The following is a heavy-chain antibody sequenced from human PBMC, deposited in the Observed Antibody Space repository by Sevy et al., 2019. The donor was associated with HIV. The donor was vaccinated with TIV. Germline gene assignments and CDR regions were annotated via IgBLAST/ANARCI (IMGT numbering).Heavy chain of an antibody. CDR2: IRSKTYGGTI. J-gene: IGHJ6*02. V-gene: IGHV3-49*03. CDR3: TRTSYYYDSGSYYGMDV. CDR1: GFTSGDYI. D-gene: IGHD3-10*01. Sequence: GGSLRLSCTPSGFTSGDYILTWFRQAPGKGLEWVGFIRSKTYGGTIEYAESVKGRITISRDDSKNIAYLRMNSLKTEDTAVYYCTRTSYYYDSGSYYGMDVWGQWTTVTVSS.